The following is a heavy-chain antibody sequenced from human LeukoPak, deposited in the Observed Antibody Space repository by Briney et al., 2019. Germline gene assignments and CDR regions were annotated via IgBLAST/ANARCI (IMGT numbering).Heavy chain of an antibody. V-gene: IGHV1-8*01. CDR1: GYTFTSYD. J-gene: IGHJ6*02. Sequence: ASVKVSCKASGYTFTSYDINWVRQATGQGLEWMGWMNPNSGNTGYAQKLQGRVTMTRNTSISTAYMELSSLRSEDTAGYYCARGDDYTGGYGMDVWGQGTTVTVSS. CDR3: ARGDDYTGGYGMDV. D-gene: IGHD4-4*01. CDR2: MNPNSGNT.